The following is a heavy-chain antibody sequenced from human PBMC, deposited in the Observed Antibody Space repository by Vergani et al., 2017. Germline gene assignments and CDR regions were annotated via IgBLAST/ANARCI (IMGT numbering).Heavy chain of an antibody. CDR3: ARGGPHYYGSGXTPDY. V-gene: IGHV3-21*01. CDR1: GFTFSSYS. D-gene: IGHD3-10*01. CDR2: ISSSSSYI. J-gene: IGHJ4*02. Sequence: EVQLVESGGGLVKPGGSLRLSCAASGFTFSSYSMNWVRQAPGKGLEWVSSISSSSSYIYYADSVKGRFTISRDNAKNSLYLQMNSLRAEDTAVYYCARGGPHYYGSGXTPDYWGQGTLVTVSS.